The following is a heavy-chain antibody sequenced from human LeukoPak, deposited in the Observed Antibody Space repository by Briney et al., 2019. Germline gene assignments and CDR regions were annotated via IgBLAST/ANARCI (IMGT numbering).Heavy chain of an antibody. V-gene: IGHV4-39*01. CDR2: IYYSGST. J-gene: IGHJ4*02. Sequence: SETLSLTCTVSGGSISSSSYYWGWLRQPPGTGLEWIGSIYYSGSTYYNPSLKSRVTISVDTSKNQFSLKLSSVTAADTAVYYCARHPYGEPLFDYWGQGTLVTVSS. D-gene: IGHD4-17*01. CDR1: GGSISSSSYY. CDR3: ARHPYGEPLFDY.